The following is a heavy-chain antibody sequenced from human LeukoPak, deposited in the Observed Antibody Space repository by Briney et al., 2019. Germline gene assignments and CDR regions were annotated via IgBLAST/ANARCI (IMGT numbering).Heavy chain of an antibody. Sequence: GGSLTLSCAASGFTFSNYAINWVRQPPGKGLEWVSSISSRSSNLYYADSVKGRFTISRDNAKNSLYLQMNSLRAEDTALYYCARDGGVDGYNSYFDYWGQGTLVTVSS. V-gene: IGHV3-21*01. D-gene: IGHD5-24*01. CDR3: ARDGGVDGYNSYFDY. CDR1: GFTFSNYA. J-gene: IGHJ4*02. CDR2: ISSRSSNL.